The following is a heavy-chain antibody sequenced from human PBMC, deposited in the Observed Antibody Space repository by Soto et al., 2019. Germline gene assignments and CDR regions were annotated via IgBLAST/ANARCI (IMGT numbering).Heavy chain of an antibody. CDR2: ISYDGSNK. CDR1: GFTFSSYG. V-gene: IGHV3-30*03. CDR3: AVGYCSSTSCYAPRLYYYGMDV. Sequence: QVQLVESGGGVVQPGRSLRLSCAASGFTFSSYGMHWVRQAPGKGLEWVAVISYDGSNKYYADSVKGRFTISRDNSKNTLYLQMNSLRAEDTAVYYCAVGYCSSTSCYAPRLYYYGMDVWGQGTTVTASS. D-gene: IGHD2-2*01. J-gene: IGHJ6*02.